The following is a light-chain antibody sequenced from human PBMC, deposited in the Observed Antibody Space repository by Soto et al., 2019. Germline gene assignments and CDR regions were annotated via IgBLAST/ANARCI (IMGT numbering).Light chain of an antibody. CDR3: QQYNSWPIT. CDR1: QNINSD. CDR2: GAS. Sequence: EIVMTQSPATLSVSPGESATLSCRASQNINSDLAWYVQKPGQAPRRVIYGASTWGTDVPPRFTGSGSGTEFTLPISGLQSEDFAVYYCQQYNSWPITFGQGTRL. J-gene: IGKJ5*01. V-gene: IGKV3D-15*01.